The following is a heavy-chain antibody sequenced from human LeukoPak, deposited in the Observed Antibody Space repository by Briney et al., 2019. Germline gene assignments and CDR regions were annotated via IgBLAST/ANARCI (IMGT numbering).Heavy chain of an antibody. D-gene: IGHD5-18*01. V-gene: IGHV1-2*02. CDR3: ARNLRGYSYDYYFDY. CDR1: GYTFTAYY. J-gene: IGHJ4*02. Sequence: ASVKVSCKASGYTFTAYYMHWVRKAPGQGLEWMGWINPNSGGTNYAQKFQGRVTMTRDTSISTAYMELSRLRSDDTAVYYCARNLRGYSYDYYFDYWGQGTLVTVSS. CDR2: INPNSGGT.